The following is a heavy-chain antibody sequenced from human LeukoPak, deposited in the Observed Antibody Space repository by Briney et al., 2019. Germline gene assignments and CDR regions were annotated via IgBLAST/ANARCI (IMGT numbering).Heavy chain of an antibody. CDR1: GYTLTELS. Sequence: ASVKVSCKVSGYTLTELSMHWVRQAPGKGLEWMGGFDPEDGETIYAQKFQGRVTMTEDTSTSTAYMELRSLRSDDTAVYYCARRSYSNYRFDYWGQGTLVTVSS. D-gene: IGHD4-11*01. V-gene: IGHV1-24*01. CDR3: ARRSYSNYRFDY. CDR2: FDPEDGET. J-gene: IGHJ4*02.